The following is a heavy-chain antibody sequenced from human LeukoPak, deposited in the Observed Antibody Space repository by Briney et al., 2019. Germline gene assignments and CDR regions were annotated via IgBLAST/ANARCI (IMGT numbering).Heavy chain of an antibody. V-gene: IGHV3-21*01. D-gene: IGHD3-10*01. CDR2: ITSSSSYI. Sequence: GGSLRLSCVVSAFNFKTFSMNWVRQAPGKGLEWVSSITSSSSYIYYADSVRGRLTISRDNAKNSLYLQMNSLRAEDTAVYYCARDPGGSYYYYGMDVWGQGTTVTVSS. J-gene: IGHJ6*02. CDR3: ARDPGGSYYYYGMDV. CDR1: AFNFKTFS.